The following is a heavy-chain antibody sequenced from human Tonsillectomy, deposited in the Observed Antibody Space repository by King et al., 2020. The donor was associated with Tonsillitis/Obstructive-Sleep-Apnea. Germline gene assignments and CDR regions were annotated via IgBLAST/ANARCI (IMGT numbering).Heavy chain of an antibody. D-gene: IGHD1-26*01. V-gene: IGHV1-3*01. CDR1: GYTFTNYA. J-gene: IGHJ4*02. Sequence: QLVQSGAEVKKPGASVKVSCKASGYTFTNYAMHWVRQAPGQRLEWMGWINAGNGNTKYSQKFQGRVTITRDTSASTAYMELSSLRSEDTAVDYCASSYSGRLEDYFDYWGQGTLVTVSS. CDR3: ASSYSGRLEDYFDY. CDR2: INAGNGNT.